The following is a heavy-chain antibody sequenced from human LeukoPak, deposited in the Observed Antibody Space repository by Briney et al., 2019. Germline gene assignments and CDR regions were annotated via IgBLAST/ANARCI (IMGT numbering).Heavy chain of an antibody. D-gene: IGHD1-26*01. CDR1: GFTFSTYP. CDR2: IGTSGDT. CDR3: AKSKIVQGRGYFDL. Sequence: GRSLRLSCTATGFTFSTYPLTWVRQAPGKGPEWVSTIGTSGDTYYADSVKGRFTISRDNSNNALYLHMNSLRAEDAAVYYCAKSKIVQGRGYFDLWGRGTLVTVSS. J-gene: IGHJ2*01. V-gene: IGHV3-23*01.